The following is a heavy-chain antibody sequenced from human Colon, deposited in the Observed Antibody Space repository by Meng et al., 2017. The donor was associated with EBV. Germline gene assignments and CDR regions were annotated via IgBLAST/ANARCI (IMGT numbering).Heavy chain of an antibody. D-gene: IGHD6-19*01. Sequence: QGQLHESGPGLVKPSQTLSLTCTVSGGSVSRGGYYWTWIRQHPGKGLEWFGHIYYSGSTFYNPSLKRRVIISIDTSKNQFSLNLRSVTAADTAVYYCARVSSGWDYFDYWGQGTLVTVSS. CDR1: GGSVSRGGYY. CDR3: ARVSSGWDYFDY. CDR2: IYYSGST. J-gene: IGHJ4*02. V-gene: IGHV4-31*03.